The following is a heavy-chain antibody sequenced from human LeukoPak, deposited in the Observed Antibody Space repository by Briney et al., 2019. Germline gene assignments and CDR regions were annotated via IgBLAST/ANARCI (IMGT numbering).Heavy chain of an antibody. D-gene: IGHD1-26*01. V-gene: IGHV1-8*03. CDR3: ARAHSGSYPYYFDY. CDR2: MNPNSGNT. CDR1: GYTLTSYD. J-gene: IGHJ4*02. Sequence: ASVNVSCKASGYTLTSYDINWVRQATGQGLEWMGWMNPNSGNTGYAQKFQGRVTITRNTSISAAYMELSSLRSDDTAVYYCARAHSGSYPYYFDYWGQGTLVTVSS.